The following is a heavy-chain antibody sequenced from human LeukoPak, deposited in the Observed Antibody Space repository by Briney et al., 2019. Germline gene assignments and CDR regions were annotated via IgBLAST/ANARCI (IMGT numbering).Heavy chain of an antibody. CDR2: INPNSGGT. Sequence: ASVKVSCKASGYTFTGYYMHWVRQAPGQGLEWMGWINPNSGGTNYAQKFQGWVTMTRDTSISTAYMELSRLRSDDTAVYYCARGSGRGWYGDNWFDPWGQGTLVTVSS. V-gene: IGHV1-2*04. CDR3: ARGSGRGWYGDNWFDP. D-gene: IGHD6-19*01. J-gene: IGHJ5*02. CDR1: GYTFTGYY.